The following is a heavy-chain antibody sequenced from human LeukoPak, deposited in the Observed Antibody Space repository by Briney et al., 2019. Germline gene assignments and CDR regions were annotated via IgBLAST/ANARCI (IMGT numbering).Heavy chain of an antibody. D-gene: IGHD5-18*01. CDR1: GYTFTGYY. CDR2: INPNSGGT. V-gene: IGHV1-2*02. Sequence: ASVKVSCKASGYTFTGYYMHWVRQAPGQGLEWMGWINPNSGGTNYAQKFQGRVTMTRDTSISTAYMELSRLRSDDTAVYYCAREGDTAMDVTWFDPWGQGTLVTVSS. J-gene: IGHJ5*02. CDR3: AREGDTAMDVTWFDP.